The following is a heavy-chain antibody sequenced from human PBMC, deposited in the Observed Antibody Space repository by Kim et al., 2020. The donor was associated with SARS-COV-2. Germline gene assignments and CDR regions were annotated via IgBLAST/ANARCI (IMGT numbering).Heavy chain of an antibody. Sequence: SVKVSCKASGGTFSSYAISWVRQAPGQGLEWMGGIIPIFGTANYAQKFQGRVTITADESTSTAYLELSSLRSEDTAVYYCARSRIAVDGGSWFDPWGQGTLVTVSS. V-gene: IGHV1-69*13. D-gene: IGHD6-19*01. CDR1: GGTFSSYA. CDR3: ARSRIAVDGGSWFDP. CDR2: IIPIFGTA. J-gene: IGHJ5*02.